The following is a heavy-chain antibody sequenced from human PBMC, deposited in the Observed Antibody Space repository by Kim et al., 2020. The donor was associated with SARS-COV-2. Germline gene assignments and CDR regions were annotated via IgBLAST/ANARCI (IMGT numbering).Heavy chain of an antibody. V-gene: IGHV4-4*02. CDR2: T. Sequence: TNYNPSLKSRVTISVDKSKNQFSLKLSSVTAADTAVYYCARGGSSSPIDYWGQGTLVTVSS. CDR3: ARGGSSSPIDY. D-gene: IGHD6-13*01. J-gene: IGHJ4*02.